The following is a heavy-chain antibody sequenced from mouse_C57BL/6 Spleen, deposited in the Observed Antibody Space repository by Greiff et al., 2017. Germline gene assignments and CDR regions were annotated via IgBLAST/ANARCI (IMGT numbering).Heavy chain of an antibody. Sequence: QVQLKQPGAELVRPGTSVKLSCKASGYTFTSYWMHWVKQRPGQGLEWIGVIDPSDSYTNYNQKFKGKATLTVDTSSSTAYMQLSSLTSEDSAVYYCARRGIYGSSSWFAYWGQGTLVTVSA. V-gene: IGHV1-59*01. J-gene: IGHJ3*01. CDR1: GYTFTSYW. D-gene: IGHD1-1*01. CDR2: IDPSDSYT. CDR3: ARRGIYGSSSWFAY.